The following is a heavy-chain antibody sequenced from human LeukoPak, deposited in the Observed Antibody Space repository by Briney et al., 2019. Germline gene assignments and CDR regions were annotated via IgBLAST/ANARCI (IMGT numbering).Heavy chain of an antibody. J-gene: IGHJ4*02. V-gene: IGHV4-59*01. CDR3: ARRPAARLTFDY. CDR1: CGSINNYF. Sequence: SETLSLTCSVSCGSINNYFWSWIRQPPGTGLEWIGYIYNSGSTNYNPSLKSRVTMSLDTSKNQFSLKLSSVTAADTAMYYCARRPAARLTFDYWGREPWSPSPQ. D-gene: IGHD2-2*01. CDR2: IYNSGST.